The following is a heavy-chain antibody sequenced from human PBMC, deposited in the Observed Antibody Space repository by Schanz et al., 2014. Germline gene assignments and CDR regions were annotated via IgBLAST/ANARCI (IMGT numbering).Heavy chain of an antibody. CDR1: GFTFSSHW. Sequence: EVQLVESGGGLVQPGGSLRLSCAASGFTFSSHWMHWVRQDPGKGLVWVARIKSDGSSTSYADSVKGRFTISRDNAKNTLYLQMNSLRAEDTAVYYCARAGYDADNWFDPWGQGTLVTVSS. D-gene: IGHD2-2*01. J-gene: IGHJ5*02. CDR2: IKSDGSST. V-gene: IGHV3-74*02. CDR3: ARAGYDADNWFDP.